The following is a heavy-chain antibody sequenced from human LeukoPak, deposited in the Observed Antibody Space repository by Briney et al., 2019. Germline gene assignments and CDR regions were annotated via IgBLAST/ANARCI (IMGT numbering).Heavy chain of an antibody. CDR1: GGSLTGYY. CDR2: IYYSGST. V-gene: IGHV4-59*08. D-gene: IGHD3-22*01. J-gene: IGHJ4*02. CDR3: ARSLDYYDSSGYPYWDY. Sequence: SETLSLTCTVSGGSLTGYYWSWIRQPPGKGLEWIGYIYYSGSTNYNPSLKSRVTISVDTSKNQFSLKLSSVTAADTAVYYCARSLDYYDSSGYPYWDYWGQGTLVTVSS.